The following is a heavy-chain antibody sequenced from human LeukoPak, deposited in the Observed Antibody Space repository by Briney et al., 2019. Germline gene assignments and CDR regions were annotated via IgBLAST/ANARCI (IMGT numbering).Heavy chain of an antibody. J-gene: IGHJ4*02. V-gene: IGHV4-39*07. D-gene: IGHD3-10*01. CDR1: GVSISSSNSY. CDR2: IYYSGST. CDR3: ARRREKKRTYYYGSGSYLDY. Sequence: TSETLSLTCTVSGVSISSSNSYWGWIRQPPGKGLEWIGSIYYSGSTYYNPSLKSRVTISVDTSRNQFSLKLSSVTAADTAVYYCARRREKKRTYYYGSGSYLDYWGQGTLVTVSS.